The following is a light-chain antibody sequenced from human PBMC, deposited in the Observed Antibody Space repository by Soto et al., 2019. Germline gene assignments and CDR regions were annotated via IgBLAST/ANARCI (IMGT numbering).Light chain of an antibody. CDR2: EDS. J-gene: IGLJ2*01. CDR3: CSYAGRSLFVL. CDR1: SSDVGRYNL. Sequence: QSALTQPASVSGSPGQSITISCTGSSSDVGRYNLVSWYQHHPGQPLKLMIYEDSQRPLGVSNRFSGSKSGNTASLTISGLQAEDEADYYCCSYAGRSLFVLFGGGTKLTVL. V-gene: IGLV2-23*02.